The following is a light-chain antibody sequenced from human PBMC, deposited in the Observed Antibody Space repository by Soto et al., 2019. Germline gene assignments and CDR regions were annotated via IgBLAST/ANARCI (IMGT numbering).Light chain of an antibody. CDR1: QDIRDG. V-gene: IGKV1-17*01. Sequence: DIQMTQSPSSLSASVGDRVTITCRASQDIRDGLGWYQQSPGKAPKRLIYAAVSLDVGVPAMFIGSGSGTEFTLTIRSLQPEDFATYFCLQYNSYPRTFGQGTQLEIK. CDR3: LQYNSYPRT. J-gene: IGKJ2*01. CDR2: AAV.